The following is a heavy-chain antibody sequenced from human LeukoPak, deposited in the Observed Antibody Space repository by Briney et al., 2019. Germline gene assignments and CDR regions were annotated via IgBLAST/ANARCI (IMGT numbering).Heavy chain of an antibody. CDR2: SSLSNGNT. V-gene: IGHV1-18*01. CDR3: TTGRAGFPRYEY. Sequence: GASVKVSCKTSGNTLHTPAITWVRQAPGEGLEWMGWSSLSNGNTNYAQKLQGRVTMTTDTSTRTAYVELRNLRSDDTATYYCTTGRAGFPRYEYWGQGTVVTVSS. CDR1: GNTLHTPA. J-gene: IGHJ4*02. D-gene: IGHD4-11*01.